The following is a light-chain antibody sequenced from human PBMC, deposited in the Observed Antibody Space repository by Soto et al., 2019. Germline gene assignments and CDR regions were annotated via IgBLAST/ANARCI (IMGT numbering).Light chain of an antibody. V-gene: IGLV1-44*01. CDR2: SNN. Sequence: LTQPPSASGIPGQRVTISFSGSSSNIGSNTVNWYQQLPGTAPKLLIYSNNQRPSGVPDRFSGSKSGTSASLAISGLQSEDEADYYCAAWDDSLNGSYVFGTGTKVTVL. CDR1: SSNIGSNT. J-gene: IGLJ1*01. CDR3: AAWDDSLNGSYV.